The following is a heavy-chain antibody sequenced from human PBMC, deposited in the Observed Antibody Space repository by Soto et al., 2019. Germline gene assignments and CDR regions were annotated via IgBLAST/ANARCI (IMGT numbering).Heavy chain of an antibody. CDR1: GGPIINGDTY. V-gene: IGHV4-31*03. Sequence: QVQLQESGPGLVKPSQTLSLTCTFSGGPIINGDTYLNWIRQHPEKGLEWMGYINYRGTTNYHPALKSRMLISIDTSKNQFSLRLTSVTAADTDVYFCARDAPGAAPYWGQGTLVTVSS. CDR3: ARDAPGAAPY. J-gene: IGHJ4*02. D-gene: IGHD6-13*01. CDR2: INYRGTT.